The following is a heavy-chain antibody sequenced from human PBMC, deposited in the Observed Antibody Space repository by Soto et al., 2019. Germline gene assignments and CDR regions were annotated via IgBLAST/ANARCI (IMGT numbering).Heavy chain of an antibody. Sequence: VASVKVSCKVSGYTLTELSMHWVRQAPGKGLEWMGGFDPEDGETIYARKFQGRVTMTEDTSTDTAYMELSSLRSEDTAVYYCATSIIAVANFDYWGQGTLVTVSS. J-gene: IGHJ4*02. CDR2: FDPEDGET. CDR3: ATSIIAVANFDY. V-gene: IGHV1-24*01. CDR1: GYTLTELS. D-gene: IGHD6-19*01.